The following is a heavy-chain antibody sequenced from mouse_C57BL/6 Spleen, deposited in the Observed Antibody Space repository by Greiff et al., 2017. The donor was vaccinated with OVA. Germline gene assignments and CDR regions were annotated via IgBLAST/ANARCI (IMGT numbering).Heavy chain of an antibody. CDR1: GYTFTSYW. D-gene: IGHD2-4*01. J-gene: IGHJ3*01. CDR2: IYPGNSDT. Sequence: EVKLMESGPVLARPGASVKMSCKTSGYTFTSYWMHWVKQRPGQGLEWIGAIYPGNSDTSYNQKFKGKAKLTAVTSASTAYMELSSMTNEDSAVYYCSRGIYYDLPPFAYWGQGTLVTVSA. V-gene: IGHV1-5*01. CDR3: SRGIYYDLPPFAY.